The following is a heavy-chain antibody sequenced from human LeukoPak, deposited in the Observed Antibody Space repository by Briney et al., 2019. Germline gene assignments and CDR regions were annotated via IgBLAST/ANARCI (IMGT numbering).Heavy chain of an antibody. CDR2: ISWNSGSI. Sequence: PGRSLRLSCAASGFTLDDYAMHWVRQAPGKGLEWVSGISWNSGSIGYADSVKGRFTISRDNAKNSLYLQMNSLRAEDTALYYCAKDITAAGETFDYWGQGTLVTVSS. V-gene: IGHV3-9*01. CDR3: AKDITAAGETFDY. CDR1: GFTLDDYA. J-gene: IGHJ4*02. D-gene: IGHD6-13*01.